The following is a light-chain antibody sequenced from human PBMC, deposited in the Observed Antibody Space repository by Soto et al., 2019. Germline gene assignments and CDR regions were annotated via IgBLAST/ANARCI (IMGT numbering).Light chain of an antibody. V-gene: IGLV2-14*01. CDR1: GSDVGGYNY. J-gene: IGLJ1*01. CDR2: EVS. Sequence: QSALTQPASLSGSPGQSITISCTGTGSDVGGYNYVSWYQQHPGKAPKLMIYEVSNRPSGVSDRFSGSKSGNTASLTISGLQAADEADYYCSSKRTTASLVFGTGTKVTVL. CDR3: SSKRTTASLV.